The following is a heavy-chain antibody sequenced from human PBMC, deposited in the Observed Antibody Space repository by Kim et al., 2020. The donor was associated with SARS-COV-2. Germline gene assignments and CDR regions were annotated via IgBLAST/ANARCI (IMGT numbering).Heavy chain of an antibody. CDR2: IIPILGIA. Sequence: SVKVSCKASGGTFSSYAISWVRQAPGQGLEWMGRIIPILGIANYAQKFQGRVTITADKSTSTAYMELSSLRSEDTAVYYCARAGPEWVRAFDIWAKGQWSPSLQ. CDR1: GGTFSSYA. J-gene: IGHJ3*02. D-gene: IGHD3-10*01. CDR3: ARAGPEWVRAFDI. V-gene: IGHV1-69*04.